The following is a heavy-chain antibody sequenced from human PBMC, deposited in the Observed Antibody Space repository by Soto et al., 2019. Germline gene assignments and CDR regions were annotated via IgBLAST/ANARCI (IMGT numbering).Heavy chain of an antibody. CDR2: IYSGGST. Sequence: GGSLRLSCAASGFTVSSNYMSWVRQAPGKGLEWVSVIYSGGSTYYADSVKGRFTISRDNSKNTLYLQMNSLRAEDTAVYYCARDLYYYDSSGYPLRGAFDIWGQGTMVTVSS. CDR1: GFTVSSNY. J-gene: IGHJ3*02. V-gene: IGHV3-66*01. CDR3: ARDLYYYDSSGYPLRGAFDI. D-gene: IGHD3-22*01.